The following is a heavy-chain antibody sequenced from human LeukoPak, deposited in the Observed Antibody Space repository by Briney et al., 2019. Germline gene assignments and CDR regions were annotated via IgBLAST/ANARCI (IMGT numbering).Heavy chain of an antibody. CDR1: GGSIRSLGYS. D-gene: IGHD5-12*01. J-gene: IGHJ5*02. V-gene: IGHV4-39*07. CDR2: MYYTGTT. CDR3: ARSVSAYAGRGWFDP. Sequence: PSETLSLTCSVSGGSIRSLGYSWGWIRQPPGKGLEWIASMYYTGTTYYNPSLKSRVTMSVDTSKNQFSLYLTSVTAADTAVFYCARSVSAYAGRGWFDPWGQGTLVTVSS.